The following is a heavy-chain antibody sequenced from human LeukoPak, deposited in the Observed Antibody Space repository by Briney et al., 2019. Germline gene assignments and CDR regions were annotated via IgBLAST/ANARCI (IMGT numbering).Heavy chain of an antibody. V-gene: IGHV3-23*01. CDR1: GFTFSSYA. Sequence: GGSLRLSCAASGFTFSSYAMSWVRQAPGKGLEWVSAISGSGGSTYYADSVKGRFTISRDNSKNTLYLQMNSLRAEDTAVYYCAKDHRQYYYYYYGMDVWGQGTTVTVSS. CDR3: AKDHRQYYYYYYGMDV. J-gene: IGHJ6*02. D-gene: IGHD1-14*01. CDR2: ISGSGGST.